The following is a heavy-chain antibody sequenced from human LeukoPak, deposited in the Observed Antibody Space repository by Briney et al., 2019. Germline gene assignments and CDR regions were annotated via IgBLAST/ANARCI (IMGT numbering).Heavy chain of an antibody. CDR2: INHSGST. J-gene: IGHJ6*03. V-gene: IGHV4-34*01. CDR1: GGSFSGYY. Sequence: TSETLSLTCAVYGGSFSGYYWSWIRQPPGKGLEWIGEINHSGSTNYNPSLKSRVTISVDTSKNQFSLKLSSVTAADTAVYYCARQDPRGPYYYYYYMDVWGKGTTVTISS. CDR3: ARQDPRGPYYYYYYMDV.